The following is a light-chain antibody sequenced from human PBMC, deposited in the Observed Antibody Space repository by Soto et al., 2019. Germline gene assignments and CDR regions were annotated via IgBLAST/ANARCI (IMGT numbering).Light chain of an antibody. CDR2: DVS. J-gene: IGLJ1*01. V-gene: IGLV2-14*03. CDR3: NSYTSNNTYV. CDR1: SGVVGAFNY. Sequence: QTALTQPASVSGTPGQAITISCSGTSGVVGAFNYVSWYQQHPGKAPKLMIYDVSNRPSGVSNRFSGSKAGNTASLTISGLRAEDEADYYCNSYTSNNTYVFGTGTKVTVL.